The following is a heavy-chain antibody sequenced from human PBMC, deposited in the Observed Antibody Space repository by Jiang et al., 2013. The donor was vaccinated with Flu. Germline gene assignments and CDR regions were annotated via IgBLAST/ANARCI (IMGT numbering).Heavy chain of an antibody. CDR3: ARDLNLLGELSLGY. V-gene: IGHV4-59*01. CDR1: GGSISSYY. J-gene: IGHJ4*02. Sequence: KPSETLSLTCTVSGGSISSYYWSWIRQPPGKGLEWIGYIYYSGSTNYNPSLKSRVTISVDTSKNQFSLKLSSVTAADTAVYYCARDLNLLGELSLGYWGQGTLVTVSS. CDR2: IYYSGST. D-gene: IGHD3-16*02.